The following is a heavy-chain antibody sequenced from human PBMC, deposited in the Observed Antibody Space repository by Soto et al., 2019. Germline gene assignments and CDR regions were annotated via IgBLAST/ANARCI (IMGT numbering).Heavy chain of an antibody. CDR2: IYHSGST. CDR1: GASISNGHW. CDR3: ARAGSYNLDV. Sequence: QVQLQESGPGLMKPSETLSLTCAVSGASISNGHWWSWVRQPPGKGLEWIGEIYHSGSTNYNPSLKXXVXMXXDNSTNQLSLKVSSVTAADTAIYYCARAGSYNLDVWGQGTTVTVSS. D-gene: IGHD1-1*01. J-gene: IGHJ6*02. V-gene: IGHV4-4*02.